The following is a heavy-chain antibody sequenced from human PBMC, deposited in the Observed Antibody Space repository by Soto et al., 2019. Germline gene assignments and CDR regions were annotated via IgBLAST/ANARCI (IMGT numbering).Heavy chain of an antibody. Sequence: EVQVLESGGDLVQPGGSLRLSCAASGFTFSDYAMTWVRQAPGKGLDWVSSVSANGDITYYADSVKGRFTISRYNSNNTLLLQMNSLRAEATALFYCARGDRGGSGSPASYYFSGLDVWGQGTTVTVSS. CDR2: VSANGDIT. J-gene: IGHJ6*02. D-gene: IGHD3-10*01. CDR1: GFTFSDYA. CDR3: ARGDRGGSGSPASYYFSGLDV. V-gene: IGHV3-23*01.